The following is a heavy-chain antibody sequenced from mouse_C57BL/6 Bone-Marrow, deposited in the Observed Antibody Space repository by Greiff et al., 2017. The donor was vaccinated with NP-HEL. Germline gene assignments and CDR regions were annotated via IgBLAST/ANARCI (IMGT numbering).Heavy chain of an antibody. Sequence: QVQLKQSGPELVKPGASVKISCKASGYTFTDYYINWVKQRPGQGLEWIGWIFPGSGSTYYNEKFKGKATLTVDKSSSTAYMLLSSLTSEDSAVYFCARFHYYGSSHFDYWGQGTTLTVSS. CDR2: IFPGSGST. D-gene: IGHD1-1*01. V-gene: IGHV1-75*01. J-gene: IGHJ2*01. CDR1: GYTFTDYY. CDR3: ARFHYYGSSHFDY.